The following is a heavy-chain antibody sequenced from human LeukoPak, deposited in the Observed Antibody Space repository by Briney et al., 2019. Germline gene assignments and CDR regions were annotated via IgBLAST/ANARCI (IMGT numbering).Heavy chain of an antibody. V-gene: IGHV3-23*01. CDR1: GFTFSSYA. Sequence: GGSLRLSCAASGFTFSSYAMSWVRQAPGKGLEWVPAISGSGGSTYYADSVEGRFTISRDNSKNTLYLQMNSLRAEDTAVYYCAKDSRDGYSYPYFDYWGQGTLVTVSS. D-gene: IGHD5-18*01. J-gene: IGHJ4*02. CDR2: ISGSGGST. CDR3: AKDSRDGYSYPYFDY.